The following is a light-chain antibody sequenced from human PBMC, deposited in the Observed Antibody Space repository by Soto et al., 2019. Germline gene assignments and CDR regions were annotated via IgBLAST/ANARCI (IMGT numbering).Light chain of an antibody. CDR2: EVN. CDR3: SSYGGYNNVV. V-gene: IGLV2-8*01. J-gene: IGLJ1*01. Sequence: QSVLAQPPSASGSPGQSVTISCTGTSSDVGGYNYVSWFQQHPGKALKLIIHEVNQRPSGVPDRFSGFKSGNTASLTVSGLQAEDEGTYYCSSYGGYNNVVFGTGTKVTVL. CDR1: SSDVGGYNY.